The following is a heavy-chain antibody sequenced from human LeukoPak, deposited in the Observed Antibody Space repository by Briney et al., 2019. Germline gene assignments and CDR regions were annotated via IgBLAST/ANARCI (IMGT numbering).Heavy chain of an antibody. CDR1: GYSFTSYW. CDR2: IYPGDSDT. CDR3: ARQEVYYDSSGTKGGDWFDP. D-gene: IGHD3-22*01. J-gene: IGHJ5*02. Sequence: GESLKISCKGSGYSFTSYWIGWVRQMPGKGLEWMGIIYPGDSDTRYSPSSQGQVTISADKSISTAYLQWSSLKASDTAMYYCARQEVYYDSSGTKGGDWFDPWGQGTLVTVSS. V-gene: IGHV5-51*01.